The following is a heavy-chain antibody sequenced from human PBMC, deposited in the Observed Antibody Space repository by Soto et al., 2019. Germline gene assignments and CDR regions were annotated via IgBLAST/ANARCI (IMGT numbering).Heavy chain of an antibody. D-gene: IGHD3-3*01. CDR3: ARDRAVTIFVIV. CDR2: IYSGGST. CDR1: GFTVSSNY. J-gene: IGHJ6*02. Sequence: PGGSLRLSCAASGFTVSSNYMSWVRQAPGKGLEWVSVIYSGGSTYYADSVKGRFTISRDNSKSTLYLQMNSLRAEDTAVYYCARDRAVTIFVIVWGQGTTVTVSS. V-gene: IGHV3-53*01.